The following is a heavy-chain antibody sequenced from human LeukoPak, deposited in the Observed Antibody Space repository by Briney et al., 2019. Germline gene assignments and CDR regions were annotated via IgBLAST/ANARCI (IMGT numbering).Heavy chain of an antibody. V-gene: IGHV3-74*01. Sequence: GGSLRLSCAASGFPFSSYWMHWVRQAPGKGLLWVSRIYNDGSRTTYADSVKGRFTISRDNSKNTLSLQMSSLRVEDTAVYYCARDRSCTGGSCYMDVWGRGTTVTVSS. CDR3: ARDRSCTGGSCYMDV. D-gene: IGHD2-15*01. CDR1: GFPFSSYW. J-gene: IGHJ6*03. CDR2: IYNDGSRT.